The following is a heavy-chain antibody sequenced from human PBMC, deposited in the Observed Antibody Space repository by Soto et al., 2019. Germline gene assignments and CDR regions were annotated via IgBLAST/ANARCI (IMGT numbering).Heavy chain of an antibody. CDR3: ASGIRGEYGTDV. D-gene: IGHD3-10*01. Sequence: EVQLVESGGGLVQPGGSLRLSCVASGFTYTNYWIHWVRQAPGTGLVWVSRISGDGSGTGYADPVEGRFTISRDNAKNTVYLQMNSLRAEDTAVYYCASGIRGEYGTDVWGQGTTVPVSS. V-gene: IGHV3-74*01. J-gene: IGHJ6*02. CDR2: ISGDGSGT. CDR1: GFTYTNYW.